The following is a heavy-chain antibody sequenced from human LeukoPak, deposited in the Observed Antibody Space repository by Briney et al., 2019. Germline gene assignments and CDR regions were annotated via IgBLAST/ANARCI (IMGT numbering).Heavy chain of an antibody. CDR1: GYTFTSYG. V-gene: IGHV1-18*01. J-gene: IGHJ4*02. CDR3: ARDDYGGPGGYLDY. D-gene: IGHD4-23*01. CDR2: ISAYNGNT. Sequence: ASVKVSCKASGYTFTSYGISWVRQAPGQGLEWMGWISAYNGNTNYAQKVQGRVTMTTDTSASTAYMELRSLRSDDTAVYYCARDDYGGPGGYLDYGGQGTVVTVSS.